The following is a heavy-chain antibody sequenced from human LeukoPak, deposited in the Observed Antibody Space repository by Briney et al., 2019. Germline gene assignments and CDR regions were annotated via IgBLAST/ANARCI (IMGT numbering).Heavy chain of an antibody. V-gene: IGHV3-9*01. D-gene: IGHD3-10*01. CDR3: AKDYVASGSLNYYMDV. CDR1: GFTFDKNA. J-gene: IGHJ6*03. CDR2: ISWNSRSI. Sequence: GGSLRLSCAASGFTFDKNAMHWVRQAPGKGLEWVSGISWNSRSIAYADSVKGRFTISRDNAKKSLYLEMNSLRSEDTALHYCAKDYVASGSLNYYMDVWGKGTTVTVSS.